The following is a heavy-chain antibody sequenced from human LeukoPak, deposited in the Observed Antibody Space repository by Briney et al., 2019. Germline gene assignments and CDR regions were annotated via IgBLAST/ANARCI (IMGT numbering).Heavy chain of an antibody. Sequence: GGSLRLSCAPSGLTFSSYTMNWVRHAPGKGLEWVSSISGSSTYIFSADSMKGRFTISRDNAKNSLYLQINSRRAEDTAIYYCARDEVTVASSASYWFFALWGRGTLVTVSS. CDR3: ARDEVTVASSASYWFFAL. J-gene: IGHJ2*01. CDR1: GLTFSSYT. D-gene: IGHD2-15*01. V-gene: IGHV3-21*06. CDR2: ISGSSTYI.